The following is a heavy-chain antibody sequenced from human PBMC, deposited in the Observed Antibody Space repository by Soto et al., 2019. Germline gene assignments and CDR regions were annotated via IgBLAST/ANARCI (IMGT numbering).Heavy chain of an antibody. CDR3: ASGPNTNTWYRGFNP. Sequence: QVQLVQSGAEVKKPGASVKVSCKASGYTFTTYYIHWVRQAPGQGLEWMGIINPSGGSTTYAQKFQGRVTMTSDTSTSTVYMEVSSLRSEDTARYYCASGPNTNTWYRGFNPLGQGTLVTVSS. CDR1: GYTFTTYY. J-gene: IGHJ5*02. CDR2: INPSGGST. D-gene: IGHD6-13*01. V-gene: IGHV1-46*03.